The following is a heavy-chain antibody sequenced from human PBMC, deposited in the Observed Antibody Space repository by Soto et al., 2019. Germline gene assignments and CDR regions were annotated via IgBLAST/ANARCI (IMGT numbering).Heavy chain of an antibody. Sequence: QIPLKESGPTLVKPTQTLTLTCTVSGFSLRSPGVGVGWIRQTPGKALEWLALIFWTNDVRYSPSLRSRLTITKDTSKNQVVLTMTNVDPVDTGTYYCTHRRIVYSDSVAEFDYWGQGTLGSVSS. CDR2: IFWTNDV. V-gene: IGHV2-5*01. CDR3: THRRIVYSDSVAEFDY. D-gene: IGHD4-17*01. CDR1: GFSLRSPGVG. J-gene: IGHJ4*02.